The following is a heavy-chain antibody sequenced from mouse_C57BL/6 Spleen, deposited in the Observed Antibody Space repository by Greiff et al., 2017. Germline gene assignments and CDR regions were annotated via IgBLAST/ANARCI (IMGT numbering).Heavy chain of an antibody. J-gene: IGHJ3*01. V-gene: IGHV1-82*01. CDR2: IYPGDGAT. CDR1: GYAFSSSW. CDR3: SRVPCYDGYYFAY. Sequence: QVQLQQSGPELVKPGASVKISCKASGYAFSSSWMNWVKQRPGKGLEWIGRIYPGDGATNYNGKFKGKATLTADKSSSTTYMQLSSLTSEDSAVYFCSRVPCYDGYYFAYWGQGTLVTVSA. D-gene: IGHD2-3*01.